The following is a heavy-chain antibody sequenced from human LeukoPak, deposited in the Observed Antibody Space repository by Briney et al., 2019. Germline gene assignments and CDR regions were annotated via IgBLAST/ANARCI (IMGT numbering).Heavy chain of an antibody. V-gene: IGHV1-2*02. D-gene: IGHD6-19*01. Sequence: ASVKVSCKASGYTFTGYYMHWVRQAPGPGHEWMGWINPNSGGTNYAQKFQGRVTMTRDTSISTAYMELSRLRSDDTAVYYCARGAKQLYYYYYMDVWGKGTTVTVSS. CDR2: INPNSGGT. J-gene: IGHJ6*03. CDR3: ARGAKQLYYYYYMDV. CDR1: GYTFTGYY.